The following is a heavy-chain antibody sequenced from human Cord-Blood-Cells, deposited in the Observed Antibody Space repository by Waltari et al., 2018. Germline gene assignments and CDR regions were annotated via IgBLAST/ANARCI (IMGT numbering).Heavy chain of an antibody. CDR1: GRTFSSYA. CDR3: ARVVVTMVQGVISDYYFDY. J-gene: IGHJ4*02. Sequence: QVQLVQSAAAVKKPGSSVKVSCKASGRTFSSYAISWVRHVPGQGREWMGGIIPIFGTANYAQKFQGRVTITADESTSTAYMELSSLRSEDTAVYYCARVVVTMVQGVISDYYFDYWGQGTLVTVSS. CDR2: IIPIFGTA. V-gene: IGHV1-69*01. D-gene: IGHD3-10*01.